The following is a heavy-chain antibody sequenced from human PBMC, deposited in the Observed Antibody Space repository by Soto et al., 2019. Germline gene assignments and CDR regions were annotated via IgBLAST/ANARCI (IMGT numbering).Heavy chain of an antibody. J-gene: IGHJ6*02. CDR1: GYTFTRYY. CDR3: ASGEPLQTTEYYYGMDV. D-gene: IGHD4-17*01. CDR2: INPSGGST. Sequence: ASVKVSFKASGYTFTRYYMHWVRQAPGQGLEWMGKINPSGGSTSYAQKFQGRVTMTRDTSTSTVYMELSRLRSEDTGVYYCASGEPLQTTEYYYGMDVWGQGTTVTVSS. V-gene: IGHV1-46*01.